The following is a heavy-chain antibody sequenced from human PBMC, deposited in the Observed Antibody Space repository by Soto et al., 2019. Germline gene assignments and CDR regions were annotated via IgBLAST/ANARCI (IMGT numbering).Heavy chain of an antibody. CDR3: ARERDDYNAFDY. Sequence: QVQLVESGGGVVQPGRSLRLSCAASGFTFSNYVLHWVRQAPGKGLEWVAVVSYYGRDKYYADSVKGRFTISRDNTKNTLYLQMSSLKPEDTALYYCARERDDYNAFDYWGQGTLFTVSS. CDR2: VSYYGRDK. CDR1: GFTFSNYV. J-gene: IGHJ4*02. D-gene: IGHD4-4*01. V-gene: IGHV3-30-3*01.